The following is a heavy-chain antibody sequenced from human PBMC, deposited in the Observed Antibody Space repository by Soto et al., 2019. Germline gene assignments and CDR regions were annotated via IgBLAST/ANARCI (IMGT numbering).Heavy chain of an antibody. CDR2: INAGNGNT. J-gene: IGHJ3*02. CDR3: ARGSGGYSGSYFDAFDI. CDR1: GYTFTSYA. V-gene: IGHV1-3*01. Sequence: ASVKVSCKASGYTFTSYAMHWVRQAPGQRHEWMGWINAGNGNTKYSQKFQGRVTITRDTSASTAYMELSSLRSEDTAVYYCARGSGGYSGSYFDAFDIWGQGTMVTVSS. D-gene: IGHD1-26*01.